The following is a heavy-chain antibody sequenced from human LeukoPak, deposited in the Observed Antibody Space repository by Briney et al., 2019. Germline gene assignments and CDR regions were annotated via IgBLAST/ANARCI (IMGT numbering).Heavy chain of an antibody. Sequence: PSETLSLTCTVSGGSISSYYWSWLRQPPGKGLEWIGYIYYSGSTNYNPSLKSRVTISVDTSKNQFSLKLSSVTAADTAVYYCASLGFWSGYPMLDYWGQGTLVTVSS. CDR3: ASLGFWSGYPMLDY. D-gene: IGHD3-3*01. V-gene: IGHV4-59*08. CDR1: GGSISSYY. J-gene: IGHJ4*02. CDR2: IYYSGST.